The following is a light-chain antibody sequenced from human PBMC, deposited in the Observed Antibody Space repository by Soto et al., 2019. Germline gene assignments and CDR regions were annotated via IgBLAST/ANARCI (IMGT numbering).Light chain of an antibody. CDR3: QQYGSSPRT. V-gene: IGKV3-20*01. CDR2: GAS. Sequence: EILLTQCPGTLSLSPGARGTHSCRASQSVTNSYLAWYQQRPGQAARLLIHGASSRATGIPDRFSGSGAGTEFTITIGRLEPEDFAVYYCQQYGSSPRTVGQVTQVEIK. CDR1: QSVTNSY. J-gene: IGKJ1*01.